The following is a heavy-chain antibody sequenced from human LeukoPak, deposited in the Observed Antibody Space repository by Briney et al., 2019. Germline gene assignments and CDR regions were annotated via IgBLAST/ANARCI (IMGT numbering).Heavy chain of an antibody. Sequence: PSETLSLTCAVYGGSFSGYYWSWIRQPPGKGLEWIGEINHSGSTNYNPSLKSRGTISVDTSKNQFSLKLSSVTAADTAVYYCARSSVGYYYGSGSYRAYFDYWGQGTLVTVSS. D-gene: IGHD3-10*01. V-gene: IGHV4-34*01. J-gene: IGHJ4*02. CDR1: GGSFSGYY. CDR3: ARSSVGYYYGSGSYRAYFDY. CDR2: INHSGST.